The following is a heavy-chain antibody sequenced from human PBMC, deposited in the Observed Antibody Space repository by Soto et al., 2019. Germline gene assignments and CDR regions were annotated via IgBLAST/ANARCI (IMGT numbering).Heavy chain of an antibody. J-gene: IGHJ6*02. CDR1: GFTFSSYG. Sequence: GGSLRLSCAASGFTFSSYGMSWVRQAPGKGLEWVSPISGSGGSTYYADSVKGRFTISRDNSKNTLYLQMNSLRAEDTAVYYCAKDRDFWSGYHLYYYYGMDVWGQGTTVTVSS. CDR3: AKDRDFWSGYHLYYYYGMDV. CDR2: ISGSGGST. D-gene: IGHD3-3*01. V-gene: IGHV3-23*01.